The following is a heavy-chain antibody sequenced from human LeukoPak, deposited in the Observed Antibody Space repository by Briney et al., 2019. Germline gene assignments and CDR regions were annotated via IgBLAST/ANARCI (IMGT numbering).Heavy chain of an antibody. CDR3: AREFNPSDAFDI. CDR2: ISASGGST. Sequence: PGGSLRLSCAASGFTFSSYAMSWVRQAPEKGLEWVSAISASGGSTYHADSVKGRFTISRDNAKNSLYLQMNSLRAEDTAVYYCAREFNPSDAFDIWGQGTMVTVSS. V-gene: IGHV3-23*01. J-gene: IGHJ3*02. CDR1: GFTFSSYA.